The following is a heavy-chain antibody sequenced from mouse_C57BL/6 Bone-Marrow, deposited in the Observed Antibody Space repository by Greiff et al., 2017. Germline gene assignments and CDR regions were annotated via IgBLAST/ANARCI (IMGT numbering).Heavy chain of an antibody. CDR2: ISYDGSN. CDR1: GYSITSGYY. D-gene: IGHD2-3*01. CDR3: ARGGWVPFAY. J-gene: IGHJ3*01. Sequence: QSGPGLVKPSQSLSLTCSVTGYSITSGYYWNWIRQFPGNKLEWMGYISYDGSNKYNPSLKNPISITRDTSKNQFFLKLNSVTTEDTATYDCARGGWVPFAYGGQGTLVTVAA. V-gene: IGHV3-6*01.